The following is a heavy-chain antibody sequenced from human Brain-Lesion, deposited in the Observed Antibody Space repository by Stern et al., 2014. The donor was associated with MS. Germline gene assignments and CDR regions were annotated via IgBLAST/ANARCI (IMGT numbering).Heavy chain of an antibody. CDR3: ARDQRGITIFGVVTDYYYLGMDV. CDR2: IKPNTGGT. J-gene: IGHJ6*02. V-gene: IGHV1-2*02. CDR1: GYIFTGYY. Sequence: VQLVESGAEVKKPGASVKVSCKTSGYIFTGYYIYWVRQAPGQGLEWMAWIKPNTGGTKNAQKFQGRVTMSRDTSISTAYVELSSLTSDDTAVYYCARDQRGITIFGVVTDYYYLGMDVWGQGTTVTVSS. D-gene: IGHD3-3*01.